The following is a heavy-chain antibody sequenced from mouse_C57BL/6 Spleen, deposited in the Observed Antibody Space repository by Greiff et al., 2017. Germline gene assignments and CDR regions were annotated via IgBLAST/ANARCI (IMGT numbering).Heavy chain of an antibody. J-gene: IGHJ4*01. CDR3: AIEGDAMDY. CDR1: GYTFTDYN. V-gene: IGHV1-18*01. Sequence: VQLQQSGPELVKPGASVKIPCKASGYTFTDYNMDWVKQSHGKSLEWIGDINPNNGGTIYNQKFKGKATLTVDKSSSTAYMELRRLTSEDTEVYDGAIEGDAMDYWGQGTSVTVSS. CDR2: INPNNGGT.